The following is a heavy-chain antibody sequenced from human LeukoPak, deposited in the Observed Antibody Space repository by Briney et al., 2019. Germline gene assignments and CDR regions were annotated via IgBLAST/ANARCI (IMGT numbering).Heavy chain of an antibody. Sequence: PGGSLRLSCAASGFTFSSYSMNWVRQAPGKALEWVSSISSTSSYIYFVDSVKGRFTISRDNARNSLYLQMNSLRAEDTAVYYCVRDLQYTSSSVSGRSFDYWGQGTVVTVSS. CDR2: ISSTSSYI. J-gene: IGHJ4*02. V-gene: IGHV3-21*01. CDR1: GFTFSSYS. D-gene: IGHD6-6*01. CDR3: VRDLQYTSSSVSGRSFDY.